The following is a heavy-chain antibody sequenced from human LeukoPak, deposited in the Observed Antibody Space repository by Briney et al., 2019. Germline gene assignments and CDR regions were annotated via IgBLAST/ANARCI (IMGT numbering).Heavy chain of an antibody. D-gene: IGHD5-18*01. CDR1: GYSISSGYY. V-gene: IGHV4-38-2*02. J-gene: IGHJ4*02. CDR2: IYNTGST. CDR3: ARDLRGYSYGLMGY. Sequence: TSETLSLTCTVSGYSISSGYYWGWVRQPPGEGLEWIGSIYNTGSTYYNPSLKSRVTISVDTSKNQFSLKLNSVTAADTAVYYCARDLRGYSYGLMGYWGQGTLVTVSS.